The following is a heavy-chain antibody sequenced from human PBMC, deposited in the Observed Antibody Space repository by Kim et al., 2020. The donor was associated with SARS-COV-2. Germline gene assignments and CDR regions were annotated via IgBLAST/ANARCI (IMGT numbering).Heavy chain of an antibody. Sequence: ADSVKGGFTICRDNSQSALYRQMNSLRAEDTAVYYCARVLSWSYYGTFDYWGQGTLVTVSS. V-gene: IGHV3-30*01. J-gene: IGHJ4*02. D-gene: IGHD1-26*01. CDR3: ARVLSWSYYGTFDY.